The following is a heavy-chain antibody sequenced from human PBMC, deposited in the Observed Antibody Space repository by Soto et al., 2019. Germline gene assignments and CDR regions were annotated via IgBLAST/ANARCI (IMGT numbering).Heavy chain of an antibody. V-gene: IGHV1-3*01. D-gene: IGHD2-2*03. Sequence: ASVKVSCKASGYTFTSYAMHWVRQAPGQRLEWMGWINAGNGNTKYSQKFQGRVTITRDTSASTAYMELSSLRSEDTAVYYCARDLGYCSSTSCLYYYYGMDVWGQGTTVT. CDR2: INAGNGNT. CDR1: GYTFTSYA. CDR3: ARDLGYCSSTSCLYYYYGMDV. J-gene: IGHJ6*02.